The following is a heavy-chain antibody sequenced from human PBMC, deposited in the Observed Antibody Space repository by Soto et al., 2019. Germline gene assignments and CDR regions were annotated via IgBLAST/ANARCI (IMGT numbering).Heavy chain of an antibody. Sequence: GASVKVSCKASGYTFTSYGISWVRQAPGQGLEWMGWISAYNGNTNYAQRLQGRVTMTTDTSTSTAYMELRSLRSDDTAVYYCASKGGSSGWYSYWFDPWGQGTLVTVSS. CDR3: ASKGGSSGWYSYWFDP. V-gene: IGHV1-18*01. D-gene: IGHD6-19*01. J-gene: IGHJ5*02. CDR2: ISAYNGNT. CDR1: GYTFTSYG.